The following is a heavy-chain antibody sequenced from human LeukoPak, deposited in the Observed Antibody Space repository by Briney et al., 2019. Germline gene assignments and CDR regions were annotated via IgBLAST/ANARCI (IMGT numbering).Heavy chain of an antibody. J-gene: IGHJ4*02. CDR1: GGSISSYY. Sequence: SETLSLTCTVSGGSISSYYWSWIRQPPGKGLEWIGYIYYSGSTNYNPSLKSRVTISVDTSKNQFSLKLSSVTAADTAVYYCARDIAAAGNFDYWGQGTLVTVSS. CDR2: IYYSGST. CDR3: ARDIAAAGNFDY. D-gene: IGHD6-13*01. V-gene: IGHV4-59*01.